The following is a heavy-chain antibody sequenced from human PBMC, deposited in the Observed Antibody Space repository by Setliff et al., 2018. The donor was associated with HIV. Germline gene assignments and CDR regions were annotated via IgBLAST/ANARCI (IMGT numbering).Heavy chain of an antibody. CDR3: ARQGNSVVVTSFDY. D-gene: IGHD2-21*02. V-gene: IGHV4-59*08. CDR1: GGSISSHY. Sequence: SETLSLTCTVSGGSISSHYWSWIRQPPGKGLEWIGYIYYSGSTNYNPSLKSRVTISVDTSKKQFSLKLPSVTATDTAVYYCARQGNSVVVTSFDYWGQGTLVTVSS. CDR2: IYYSGST. J-gene: IGHJ4*02.